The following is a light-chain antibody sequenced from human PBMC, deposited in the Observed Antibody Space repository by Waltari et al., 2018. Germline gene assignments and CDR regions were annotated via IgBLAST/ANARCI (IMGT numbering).Light chain of an antibody. CDR3: CSYAGSHSWV. V-gene: IGLV2-11*01. CDR2: EVI. CDR1: SSDVGRYNY. Sequence: QSALIQPRSVSGSPGQSVPISCTGSSSDVGRYNYVSWYQQHSGKAPKLIIYEVIERPSGVPDRFSGSKSGDTASLTISGLQAEDEADYYCCSYAGSHSWVFGGGTKLTVL. J-gene: IGLJ3*02.